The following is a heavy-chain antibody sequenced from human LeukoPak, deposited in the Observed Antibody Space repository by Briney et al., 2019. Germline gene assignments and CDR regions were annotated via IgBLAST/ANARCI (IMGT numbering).Heavy chain of an antibody. Sequence: GASVKVSCKASGYTFTGYYMHWVRQATGQGLEWMGWLNPDSGNTGCAQNFQGRVTMTRDTSRSTAYMELSSLRTEDTAVYYCARWFGPTTSDSNCSGGSCDSATYYGLDVWGQGTTVTVSS. V-gene: IGHV1-8*02. J-gene: IGHJ6*02. D-gene: IGHD2-15*01. CDR2: LNPDSGNT. CDR3: ARWFGPTTSDSNCSGGSCDSATYYGLDV. CDR1: GYTFTGYY.